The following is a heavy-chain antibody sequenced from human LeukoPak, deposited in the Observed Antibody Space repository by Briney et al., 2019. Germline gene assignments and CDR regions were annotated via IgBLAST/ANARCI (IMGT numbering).Heavy chain of an antibody. CDR2: ISYDGSNK. J-gene: IGHJ4*02. V-gene: IGHV3-30-3*01. CDR1: GFTFSSYA. CDR3: ARDLGPPIVGATHFDY. Sequence: GGSLRLSCAASGFTFSSYAKHWVRQAPGKGLEWVAVISYDGSNKYYADSVKGRFTISRDNSKNTLYLQMNSLRAEDTAVYYCARDLGPPIVGATHFDYWGQGTLVTVSS. D-gene: IGHD1-26*01.